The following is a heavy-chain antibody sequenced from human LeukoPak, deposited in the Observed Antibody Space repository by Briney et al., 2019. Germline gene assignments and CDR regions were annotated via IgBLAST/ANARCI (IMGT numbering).Heavy chain of an antibody. J-gene: IGHJ5*01. CDR2: IYTRGST. D-gene: IGHD3-10*01. CDR3: ATDGMVRGPDAWFDS. Sequence: SETLSLTCNVSGGSISSGRYYWSWIRQPAGKGLEWIGRIYTRGSTNYNPSLKSRVTMSVDTSKNQFSLKLSSVTAADTAVYYCATDGMVRGPDAWFDSWGQGTLVTVSS. CDR1: GGSISSGRYY. V-gene: IGHV4-61*02.